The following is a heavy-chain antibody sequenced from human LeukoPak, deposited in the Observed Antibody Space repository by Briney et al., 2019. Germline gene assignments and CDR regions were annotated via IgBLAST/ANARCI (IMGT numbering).Heavy chain of an antibody. CDR2: IKKDGSEK. J-gene: IGHJ4*02. CDR1: GFTFINYW. Sequence: GGSLRPSCAASGFTFINYWMSWVRQAPGKGLEWVANIKKDGSEKYYVDSVKGRFTISRDNAKNSLYLQMNSLRAEDTAIYYCVREYDDYTRWEDYWGQGTLVTVSS. CDR3: VREYDDYTRWEDY. D-gene: IGHD4-17*01. V-gene: IGHV3-7*01.